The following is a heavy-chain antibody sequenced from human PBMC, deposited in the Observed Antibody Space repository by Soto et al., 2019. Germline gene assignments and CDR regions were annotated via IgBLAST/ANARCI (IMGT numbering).Heavy chain of an antibody. CDR2: INWNGGST. J-gene: IGHJ6*03. CDR3: ARVGGYDPFYYYYYMDV. D-gene: IGHD5-12*01. CDR1: GFTFDDYG. Sequence: GGSLRLSCAASGFTFDDYGMSWVRQAPGKGLEWVSGINWNGGSTGYADSVKGRFTISRDNAKNSLYLQMNSLRAEDTALYHCARVGGYDPFYYYYYMDVWGKGTTVTVSS. V-gene: IGHV3-20*01.